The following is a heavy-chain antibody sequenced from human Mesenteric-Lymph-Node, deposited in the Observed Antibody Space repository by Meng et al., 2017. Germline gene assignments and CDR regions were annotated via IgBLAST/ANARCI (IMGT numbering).Heavy chain of an antibody. CDR1: GFTFDDYA. D-gene: IGHD1-1*01. V-gene: IGHV3-9*03. CDR2: ISWNSGSI. J-gene: IGHJ5*02. CDR3: ARVGGQNDFDP. Sequence: SLKISCAASGFTFDDYAMHWVRQAPGKGLEWVSGISWNSGSIGYADSVKGRFTISRDNAKNSLYLQMNSLRAEDMALYYCARVGGQNDFDPWGQGTLVTVSS.